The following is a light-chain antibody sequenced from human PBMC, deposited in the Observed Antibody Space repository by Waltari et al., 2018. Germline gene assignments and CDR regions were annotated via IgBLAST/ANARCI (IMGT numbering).Light chain of an antibody. J-gene: IGKJ2*01. CDR2: GAS. CDR3: QQTYSAPYT. CDR1: QSISWF. V-gene: IGKV1-39*01. Sequence: DIQMTQSPSSLSASVGDRVTFISRASQSISWFLNWYQQKPGMAPKLLIHGASNLQSGVPSRFSGSGSGTDFTLTINSLQPADFATYYCQQTYSAPYTFGQGTKLDIK.